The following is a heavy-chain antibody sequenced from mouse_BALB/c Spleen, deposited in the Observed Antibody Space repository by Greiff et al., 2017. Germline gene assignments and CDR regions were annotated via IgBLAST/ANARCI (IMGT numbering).Heavy chain of an antibody. CDR3: ARGKGYGNYGAMDY. Sequence: VQLQQPGPELVKPGASVKISCKASGYSFTYYIMLWVKQSHGKSLEWIGNINPYYGSTSYNLKFKGKATLTVDKSSSTAYMQLNSLTSEDSAVYYCARGKGYGNYGAMDYWGQGTADAVSA. J-gene: IGHJ4*01. V-gene: IGHV1-39*01. D-gene: IGHD2-1*01. CDR1: GYSFTYYI. CDR2: INPYYGST.